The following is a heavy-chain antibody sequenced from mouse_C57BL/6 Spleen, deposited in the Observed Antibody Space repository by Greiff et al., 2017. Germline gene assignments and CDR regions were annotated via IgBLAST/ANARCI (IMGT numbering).Heavy chain of an antibody. D-gene: IGHD2-4*01. CDR3: TRVYYNCEDY. Sequence: QVQLKESGAELVKPGASVKLSCKASGYTFTSYYMHWVKQRPGQGLEWIGEIYPDNGSTKYTSKFKGKATLTADTSSSTAYLQLSSLTSEDSAVYYCTRVYYNCEDYWDQGTSVTVSS. V-gene: IGHV1-55*01. CDR1: GYTFTSYY. CDR2: IYPDNGST. J-gene: IGHJ4*01.